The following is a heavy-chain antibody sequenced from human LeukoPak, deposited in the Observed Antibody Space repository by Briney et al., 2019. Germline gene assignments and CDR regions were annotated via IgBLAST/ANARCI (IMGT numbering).Heavy chain of an antibody. J-gene: IGHJ4*02. CDR3: ARGGPRAQGADSSGQYYFDY. Sequence: SETLSLTCAVYGGSFSGYYWSWIRQPPGKGLEWIGEINHSGSTNYNPSLKSRVTISVDPSKNQFSLKLSSVHAAETAVYYCARGGPRAQGADSSGQYYFDYWGQGTLVTVSS. D-gene: IGHD3-22*01. V-gene: IGHV4-34*01. CDR2: INHSGST. CDR1: GGSFSGYY.